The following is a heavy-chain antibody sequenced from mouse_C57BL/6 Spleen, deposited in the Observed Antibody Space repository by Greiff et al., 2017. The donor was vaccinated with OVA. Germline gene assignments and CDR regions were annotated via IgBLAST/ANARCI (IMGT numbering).Heavy chain of an antibody. Sequence: VQLQQSGAELVKPGASVKLSCKASGYTFTSYWMQWVKQRPGQGLEWIGEIDPSDSYTNYNQKFKGKATLTVDTSSSTAYMQLSSLTSEDSAVYYCARGELTGTYYWGQGTTLTVSS. CDR1: GYTFTSYW. D-gene: IGHD4-1*01. V-gene: IGHV1-50*01. J-gene: IGHJ2*01. CDR2: IDPSDSYT. CDR3: ARGELTGTYY.